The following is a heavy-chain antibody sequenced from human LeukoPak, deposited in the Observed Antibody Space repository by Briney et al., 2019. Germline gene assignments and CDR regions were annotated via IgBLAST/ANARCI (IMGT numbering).Heavy chain of an antibody. CDR2: ISDGGFST. V-gene: IGHV3-23*01. Sequence: GGTLRLSCAASGLTFRTYGMSWVRQAPGKGLEWVSSISDGGFSTYYADSVKGRFTISRDNAKNSLYLQMNSLRAEDTAVYYCAELGITMIGGVWGKGTTVTISS. CDR3: AELGITMIGGV. CDR1: GLTFRTYG. J-gene: IGHJ6*04. D-gene: IGHD3-10*02.